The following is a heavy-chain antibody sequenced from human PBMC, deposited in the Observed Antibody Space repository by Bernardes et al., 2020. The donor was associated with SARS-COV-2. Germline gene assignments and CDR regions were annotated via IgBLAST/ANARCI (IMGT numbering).Heavy chain of an antibody. J-gene: IGHJ4*02. V-gene: IGHV3-64D*06. D-gene: IGHD3-10*01. CDR3: VRGAYGSGSYYPRGLYYFDY. CDR2: ISRKGGST. CDR1: GFTFSSYA. Sequence: VGSLSLSCSASGFTFSSYAMHWVRKAPGKGREYVSGISRKGGSTYYADSVKGRLTISRDNSKNTLYLQMSSLRAEDTAVYYCVRGAYGSGSYYPRGLYYFDYWGQGTLVTVSS.